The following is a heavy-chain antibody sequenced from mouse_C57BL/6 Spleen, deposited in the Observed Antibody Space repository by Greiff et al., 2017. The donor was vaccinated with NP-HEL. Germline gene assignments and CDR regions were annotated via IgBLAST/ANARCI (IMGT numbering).Heavy chain of an antibody. CDR3: ASNPYAMDY. CDR2: INPSSGYT. Sequence: QVQLQQSGAELAKPGASVKLSCKASGYTFTSYWMHWVKQRPGQGLEWIGYINPSSGYTNYNGKFKGKATLTADKSSSTAYMQLSSLTSEDSAVYFCASNPYAMDYWGQGTSVTVSS. CDR1: GYTFTSYW. J-gene: IGHJ4*01. V-gene: IGHV1-7*01.